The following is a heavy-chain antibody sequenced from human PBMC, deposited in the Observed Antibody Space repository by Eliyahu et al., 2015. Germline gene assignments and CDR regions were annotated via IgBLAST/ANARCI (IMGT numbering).Heavy chain of an antibody. CDR3: ARSQMWGPNYFDY. J-gene: IGHJ4*02. V-gene: IGHV3-33*01. CDR1: GFTFSSYG. Sequence: QVQLVESGGGVVQPGRSLRLSCAASGFTFSSYGMPWVRQAPGKGLEWVAVIWYDGSNKYYADSVKGRFTISRDNSKNTLYLQMNSLRAEDTAVYYCARSQMWGPNYFDYWGQGTLVTVSS. CDR2: IWYDGSNK. D-gene: IGHD3-16*01.